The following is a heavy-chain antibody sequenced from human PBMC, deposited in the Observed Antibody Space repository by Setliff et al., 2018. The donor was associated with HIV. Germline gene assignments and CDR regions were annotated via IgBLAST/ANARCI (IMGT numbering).Heavy chain of an antibody. CDR1: GGTFSSYA. Sequence: SVKVSCKASGGTFSSYAISWVRQAPGQGLEWMGRIIPIFGTANYAQKFQGRVTITADKSTSTAYMGLSSLRSEDTAVYYCARNPQPTGTPDYYYYYYMDVWGKGTTVTVSS. V-gene: IGHV1-69*06. D-gene: IGHD1-1*01. J-gene: IGHJ6*03. CDR3: ARNPQPTGTPDYYYYYYMDV. CDR2: IIPIFGTA.